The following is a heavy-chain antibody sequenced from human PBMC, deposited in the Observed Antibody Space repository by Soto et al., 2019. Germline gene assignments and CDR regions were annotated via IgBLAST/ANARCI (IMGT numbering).Heavy chain of an antibody. J-gene: IGHJ4*02. D-gene: IGHD3-10*01. CDR3: ARAPRGNYGYPSYFDY. CDR1: GYSISSSNW. V-gene: IGHV4-28*03. CDR2: IYYSGST. Sequence: SETLSLTCAVSGYSISSSNWWGWIRQPPGKGLEWIGYIYYSGSTNYNPSLKSRVTISVDTSKNQFSLKLSSVTAADTAVYYCARAPRGNYGYPSYFDYWGKGTLVTVSS.